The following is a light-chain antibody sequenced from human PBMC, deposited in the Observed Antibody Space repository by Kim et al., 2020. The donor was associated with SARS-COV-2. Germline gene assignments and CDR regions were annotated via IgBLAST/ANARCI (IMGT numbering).Light chain of an antibody. CDR2: STS. CDR3: QQSFTFPYT. CDR1: QSIITY. Sequence: DIRMTQSPSSLSASVGDRVTITCRASQSIITYLNWYQQKPGKPPKLLIHSTSSLQSGVPSRFSDSGSGTDFTLTITSLQPEDFASYYCQQSFTFPYTFGQGTKLEI. J-gene: IGKJ2*01. V-gene: IGKV1-39*01.